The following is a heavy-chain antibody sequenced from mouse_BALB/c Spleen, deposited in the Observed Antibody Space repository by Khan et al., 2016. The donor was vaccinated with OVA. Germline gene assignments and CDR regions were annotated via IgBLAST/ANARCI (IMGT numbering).Heavy chain of an antibody. D-gene: IGHD2-14*01. CDR2: IIPSNDYT. J-gene: IGHJ3*01. CDR3: VREGAYYRSDGGFAY. Sequence: QVQLQQSGAELARPGASVKMSCKASGYTFTTYTIHWVKQRPGQGLEWIGYIIPSNDYTNYNQKFKDRATLTADKSSSTAYMQLSSLTSADSAVDYCVREGAYYRSDGGFAYWSQGTLVTVSA. V-gene: IGHV1-4*01. CDR1: GYTFTTYT.